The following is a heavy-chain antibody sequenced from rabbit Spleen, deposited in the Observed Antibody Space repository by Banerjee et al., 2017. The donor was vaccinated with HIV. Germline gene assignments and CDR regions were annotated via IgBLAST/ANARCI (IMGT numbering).Heavy chain of an antibody. CDR2: INAVTGKP. CDR1: GFSFSNKAV. D-gene: IGHD4-1*01. V-gene: IGHV1S45*01. CDR3: ARDLAGAIGWNFYL. Sequence: QEQLVESGGGLVQPEGSLKLSCTASGFSFSNKAVMCWVRQAPGKGLEWIACINAVTGKPVYATWAKGRFTISKTSSTTVTLQMTSLTAADTATYLCARDLAGAIGWNFYLWGPGTLVTVS. J-gene: IGHJ4*01.